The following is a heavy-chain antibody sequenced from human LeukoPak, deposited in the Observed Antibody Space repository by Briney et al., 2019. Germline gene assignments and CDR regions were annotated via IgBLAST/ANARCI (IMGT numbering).Heavy chain of an antibody. CDR2: IKQDGSQK. D-gene: IGHD3-9*01. CDR3: AGSDWNYYNY. J-gene: IGHJ4*02. CDR1: GFILSSYW. Sequence: GGSLRLSCAASGFILSSYWMRWVRQAPGKGLEWVANIKQDGSQKYYVDSVKGRFTISRDNAKNSLYLQMDSLRAEDSAVYYCAGSDWNYYNYWGQGTLVTVSS. V-gene: IGHV3-7*05.